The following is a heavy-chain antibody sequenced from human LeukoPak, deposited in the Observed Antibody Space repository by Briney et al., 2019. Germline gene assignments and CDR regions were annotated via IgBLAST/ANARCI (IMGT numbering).Heavy chain of an antibody. CDR1: GGSISSYY. J-gene: IGHJ4*02. D-gene: IGHD1-1*01. CDR2: IYYSGST. V-gene: IGHV4-59*01. Sequence: SETLSLTCTVSGGSISSYYWSWIRQPPGKGLEWIGYIYYSGSTNYHPSLKSRVTISVDTSKNQSSLKLNSLTAADTAVDYCARHRESGNDGFDYWGQGTLVTVSS. CDR3: ARHRESGNDGFDY.